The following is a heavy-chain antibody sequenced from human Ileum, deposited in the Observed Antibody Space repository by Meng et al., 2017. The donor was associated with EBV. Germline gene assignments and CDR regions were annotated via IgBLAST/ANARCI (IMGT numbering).Heavy chain of an antibody. D-gene: IGHD2-21*01. CDR2: INADNGNT. CDR3: ARVERGVRFDK. CDR1: GYTFSNYA. V-gene: IGHV1-3*01. J-gene: IGHJ4*01. Sequence: QVQLLPSGAEVKKPGASVKLSCKASGYTFSNYAIHWVRQAPGQRPEWMGWINADNGNTKYSQKFQGRVTITRNTPASTVYVDVRSLRSEDTAVYFCARVERGVRFDKWGQGTLVTVSS.